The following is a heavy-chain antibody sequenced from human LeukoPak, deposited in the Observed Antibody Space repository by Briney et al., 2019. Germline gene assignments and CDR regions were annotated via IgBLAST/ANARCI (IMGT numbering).Heavy chain of an antibody. CDR3: ARNYNYGRYFFDS. J-gene: IGHJ4*02. Sequence: KPSETLSLTCTVSGGSISRYYWTWIRQPPGKGLEWIGEINRGGSTNYNPSLKSRITISVDTSKNQFSLKLTSVTAADTAVYYCARNYNYGRYFFDSWGQGILVTVSS. D-gene: IGHD3-10*01. CDR2: INRGGST. CDR1: GGSISRYY. V-gene: IGHV4-34*01.